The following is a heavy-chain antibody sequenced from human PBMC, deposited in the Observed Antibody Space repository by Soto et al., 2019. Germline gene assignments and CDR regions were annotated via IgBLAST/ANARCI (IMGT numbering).Heavy chain of an antibody. Sequence: PSETLSLTCTVSGGSINGYYWTWLRQSPTNGLEWIGYFHFSGSTKYNPSLESRLTTSADTSKNQISLTLSSVTAADTAVYYCARASGYSYGYDDFFDNWGQGTLVTVSS. J-gene: IGHJ4*01. CDR1: GGSINGYY. CDR3: ARASGYSYGYDDFFDN. CDR2: FHFSGST. V-gene: IGHV4-59*01. D-gene: IGHD5-18*01.